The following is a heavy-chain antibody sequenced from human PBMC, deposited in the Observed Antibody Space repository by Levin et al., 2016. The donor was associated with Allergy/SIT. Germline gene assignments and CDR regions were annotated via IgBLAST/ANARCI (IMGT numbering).Heavy chain of an antibody. Sequence: WIRQPPGKGLEWVSGISGSGGSTYYADSVKGRFTISRDNSKNTLYLQMNSLRAEDTAVYYCAKPIYSSSWYGNTGRWFDPWGQGTLVTVSS. CDR2: ISGSGGST. V-gene: IGHV3-23*01. J-gene: IGHJ5*02. CDR3: AKPIYSSSWYGNTGRWFDP. D-gene: IGHD6-13*01.